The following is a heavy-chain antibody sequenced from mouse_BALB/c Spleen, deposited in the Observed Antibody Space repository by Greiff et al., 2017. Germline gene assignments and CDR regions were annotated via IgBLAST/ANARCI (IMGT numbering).Heavy chain of an antibody. CDR3: ARGRYDGFDYAMDY. Sequence: VQLQQSGPGLVKPSQSLSLTCTVTGYSITSDYVWNWIRQFPGNILELMGYIRYSGSTSYNPSLKSRISITRDTSKNQFSLQLNSVTTEDTATYYWARGRYDGFDYAMDYWGQGTSVTVSS. V-gene: IGHV3-2*02. J-gene: IGHJ4*01. CDR1: GYSITSDYV. CDR2: IRYSGST. D-gene: IGHD2-14*01.